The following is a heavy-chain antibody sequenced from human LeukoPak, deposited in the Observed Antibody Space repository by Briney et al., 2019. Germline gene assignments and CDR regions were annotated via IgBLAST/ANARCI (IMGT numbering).Heavy chain of an antibody. Sequence: ASVKVSCKASGYTFTSYGISWVRQAPGQGLEWMGWISAYNGNTNYAQKLQGRVTMTTDTSTSTAYMELRSLRSDDTAVYYCARDLGQWLVSYYYYYYMDVWGKGTTVTVSS. CDR1: GYTFTSYG. V-gene: IGHV1-18*01. D-gene: IGHD6-19*01. CDR3: ARDLGQWLVSYYYYYYMDV. CDR2: ISAYNGNT. J-gene: IGHJ6*03.